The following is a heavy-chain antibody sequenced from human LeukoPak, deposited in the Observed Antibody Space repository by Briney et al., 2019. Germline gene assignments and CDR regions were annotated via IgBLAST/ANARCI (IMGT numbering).Heavy chain of an antibody. CDR2: IKEDGTEK. CDR1: GFTFSAYW. J-gene: IGHJ4*02. V-gene: IGHV3-7*01. Sequence: GGSLRLSGAASGFTFSAYWMTWVRQAPGKGLEWVANIKEDGTEKNYVDSVKGRFTISRDNVKKSLYLEMNSLRVEDTAVYYCARGRWSDYWGQGTQVTVSS. CDR3: ARGRWSDY. D-gene: IGHD5-24*01.